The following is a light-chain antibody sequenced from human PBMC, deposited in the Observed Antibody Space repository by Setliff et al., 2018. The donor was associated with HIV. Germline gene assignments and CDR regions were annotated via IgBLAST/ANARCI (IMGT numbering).Light chain of an antibody. CDR2: EVI. Sequence: QSVLTQPASVSGSPGQSITISCTGTSSDIGSYNLVSWYQQHPGKVPKLKIYEVIKRPSGVSNHFSGSKSGNTASLAISGLQAEDEADYYCCSYAGTYVFGTGTKVTVL. J-gene: IGLJ1*01. V-gene: IGLV2-23*02. CDR1: SSDIGSYNL. CDR3: CSYAGTYV.